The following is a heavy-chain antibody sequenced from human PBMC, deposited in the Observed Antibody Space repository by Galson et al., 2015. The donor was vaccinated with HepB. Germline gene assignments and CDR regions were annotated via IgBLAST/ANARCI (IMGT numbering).Heavy chain of an antibody. V-gene: IGHV3-74*01. CDR3: ARSAGGGAQRANWFDP. CDR1: GFTFSTYR. J-gene: IGHJ5*02. Sequence: SLRLSCAASGFTFSTYRMHWVRQAPGKGLVWVSRINSDGGSTSYADSVKGRFTISRDNAKNTLYLQMNSLRAEDTAVYYCARSAGGGAQRANWFDPWGQGTLVTVSS. CDR2: INSDGGST. D-gene: IGHD2-21*01.